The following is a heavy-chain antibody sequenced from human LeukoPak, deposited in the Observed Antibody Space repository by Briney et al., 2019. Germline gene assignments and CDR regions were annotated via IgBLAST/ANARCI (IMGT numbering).Heavy chain of an antibody. J-gene: IGHJ6*02. V-gene: IGHV3-23*01. Sequence: GGSLRLSCAASGFTFSSNYMSWFRQAPGKGLEWVSAISGSGGSTNYADSVKGRFTISRDNSKNTLYLQMNSLRAEDTAVYYCAKSEWGDFRYYYYGMDVWGQGTTVTVSS. CDR2: ISGSGGST. D-gene: IGHD2-21*02. CDR1: GFTFSSNY. CDR3: AKSEWGDFRYYYYGMDV.